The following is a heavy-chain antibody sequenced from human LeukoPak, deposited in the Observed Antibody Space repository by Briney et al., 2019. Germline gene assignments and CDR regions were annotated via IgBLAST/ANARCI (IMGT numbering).Heavy chain of an antibody. CDR1: GFTFSSYE. CDR3: ARDSRAPRDSNSSW. D-gene: IGHD6-6*01. CDR2: ISSSGSTK. Sequence: GGSLTLSCAASGFTFSSYEMNWVRQAPGKGLEWIPYISSSGSTKYYADSVKGRFTVSRDNAKNSLFLQMNSLRAEDTAVYYCARDSRAPRDSNSSWWGQGALVTVSS. V-gene: IGHV3-48*03. J-gene: IGHJ4*02.